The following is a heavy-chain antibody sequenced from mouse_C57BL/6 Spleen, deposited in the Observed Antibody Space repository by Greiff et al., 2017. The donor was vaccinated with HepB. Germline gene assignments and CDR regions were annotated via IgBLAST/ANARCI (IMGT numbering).Heavy chain of an antibody. CDR2: ISPGSGST. V-gene: IGHV1-55*01. D-gene: IGHD2-4*01. CDR3: ARGGLRPQWYFDV. J-gene: IGHJ1*03. CDR1: GYTFTSYW. Sequence: QVQLKQPGAELVKPGASVKMSCKASGYTFTSYWITWVKQRPGQGLEWIGDISPGSGSTNYNEKFQSKATLTVDTSSSTAYMQLSSLTSEDSAVYDCARGGLRPQWYFDVWGTGTTGTVSS.